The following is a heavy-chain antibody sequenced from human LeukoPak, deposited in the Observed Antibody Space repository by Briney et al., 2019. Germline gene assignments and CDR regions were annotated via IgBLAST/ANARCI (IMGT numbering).Heavy chain of an antibody. CDR3: SRGKTDYVGSAQYFRH. D-gene: IGHD4-23*01. J-gene: IGHJ1*01. CDR1: GGSISSYY. V-gene: IGHV4-59*01. Sequence: SSETLSLTCTVSGGSISSYYWSWIRQPPGKGLEWIGYIYYSGSTNYNPSLKSRVTISVDTSKNQFSLKLSSVATEDTAVDYCSRGKTDYVGSAQYFRHRGQGTLVTVSS. CDR2: IYYSGST.